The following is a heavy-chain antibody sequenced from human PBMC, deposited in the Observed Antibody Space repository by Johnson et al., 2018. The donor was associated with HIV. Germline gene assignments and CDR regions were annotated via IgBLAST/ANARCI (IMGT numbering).Heavy chain of an antibody. CDR2: LRYDGSVK. J-gene: IGHJ3*02. CDR1: GLTFSSYW. CDR3: ARDRQGSGRHNAFDI. V-gene: IGHV3-30-3*01. Sequence: QEQLVESGGGLVQPGGSLRLSCAASGLTFSSYWMSWVRQAPGKGLEWVAVLRYDGSVKKYADSVRGRFTISRDNDKNTLYLQMSSQSPEDTGVYHCARDRQGSGRHNAFDIWGQGTMVTVSS. D-gene: IGHD3-10*01.